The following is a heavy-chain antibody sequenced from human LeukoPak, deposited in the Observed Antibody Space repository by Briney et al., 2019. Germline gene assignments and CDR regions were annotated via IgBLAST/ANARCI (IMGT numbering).Heavy chain of an antibody. Sequence: GGSLRLSCAASGFTFDDYGMSWVRPAPGKGLEWVSGINWNGGSPGYADSVKGRFTISRDNAKNSLYLQMNSLRAEDTALYYCARDNYYGSGSYYSSFPFDYWGQGTLVTVSS. CDR1: GFTFDDYG. J-gene: IGHJ4*02. V-gene: IGHV3-20*04. CDR2: INWNGGSP. D-gene: IGHD3-10*01. CDR3: ARDNYYGSGSYYSSFPFDY.